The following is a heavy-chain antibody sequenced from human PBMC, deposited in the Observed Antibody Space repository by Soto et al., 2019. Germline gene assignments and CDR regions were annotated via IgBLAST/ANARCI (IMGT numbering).Heavy chain of an antibody. Sequence: ASVKVSCKTSGCTFTDYDINWVRQAPGQGLEWMGWVSPDSGNAGYAQQFQGRVSMTSDTSTSTVYMELTSLRSEDTAVYFCEVTTGYWGQGTMVTVSS. CDR3: EVTTGY. J-gene: IGHJ4*02. V-gene: IGHV1-8*01. D-gene: IGHD3-9*01. CDR2: VSPDSGNA. CDR1: GCTFTDYD.